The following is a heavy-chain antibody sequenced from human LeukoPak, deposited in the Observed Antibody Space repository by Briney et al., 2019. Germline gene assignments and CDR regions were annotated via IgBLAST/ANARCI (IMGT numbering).Heavy chain of an antibody. J-gene: IGHJ4*02. V-gene: IGHV1-2*02. Sequence: ASVKVSCKASGYTFTGYYMHWVRQAPGQRLEWIGWINPNIVCTNYAQKFQGRVTMTRDTSISTAYMELSRMRPDDTAVYYCARESGYDTHDQKVPYYYDSSGYYPHWGQGTLVTVSS. CDR2: INPNIVCT. CDR1: GYTFTGYY. CDR3: ARESGYDTHDQKVPYYYDSSGYYPH. D-gene: IGHD3-22*01.